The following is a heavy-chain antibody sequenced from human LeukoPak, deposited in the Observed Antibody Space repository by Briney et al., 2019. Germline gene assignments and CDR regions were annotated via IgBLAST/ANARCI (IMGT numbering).Heavy chain of an antibody. D-gene: IGHD5-12*01. CDR2: IRCDGSNK. J-gene: IGHJ6*03. CDR3: AKDWLYYYYYMDV. V-gene: IGHV3-30*02. Sequence: GGSLRLSCAASGFTFSSYGMHWVRQAPGKGLEWVAFIRCDGSNKYYADSVKGRFTISRDNSKNTLYLQMNSLRAEDTAVYYCAKDWLYYYYYMDVWGKGTTVTISS. CDR1: GFTFSSYG.